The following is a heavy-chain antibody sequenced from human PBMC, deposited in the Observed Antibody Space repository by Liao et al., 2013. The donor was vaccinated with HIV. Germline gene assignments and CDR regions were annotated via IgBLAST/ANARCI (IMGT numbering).Heavy chain of an antibody. CDR1: GGSINSDTYY. V-gene: IGHV4-61*02. D-gene: IGHD3/OR15-3a*01. Sequence: QVQLQESGPGLVKPSQTLSLTCTVSGGSINSDTYYWSWIRQPAGKGLEWIGRIYASGSTNYNPSLKSRLTISLDTSNNQFSLRLTSVTAADTAVYYCARDRGLLDYWGQGTLVTVSS. J-gene: IGHJ4*02. CDR2: IYASGST. CDR3: ARDRGLLDY.